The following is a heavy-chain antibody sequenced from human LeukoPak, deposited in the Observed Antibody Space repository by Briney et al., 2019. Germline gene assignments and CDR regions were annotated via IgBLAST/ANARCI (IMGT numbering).Heavy chain of an antibody. D-gene: IGHD3-22*01. V-gene: IGHV3-7*03. J-gene: IGHJ4*02. CDR1: GFTFSRYW. Sequence: PGGSLRLSCAASGFTFSRYWMSWVRQVPRKGLEWVANIKQDGSEIYYVDSVKGRFTISRDNAKSLLYLQMNSLRAGDTAVYYCARDKGDYDTSGSLFVFGGQGTLVTVSS. CDR2: IKQDGSEI. CDR3: ARDKGDYDTSGSLFVF.